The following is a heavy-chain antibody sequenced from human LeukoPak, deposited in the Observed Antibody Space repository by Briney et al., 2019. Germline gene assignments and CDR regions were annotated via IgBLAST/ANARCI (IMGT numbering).Heavy chain of an antibody. D-gene: IGHD6-13*01. CDR2: VSYDGSNK. V-gene: IGHV3-30*01. CDR3: ATEYNIAAAGTGAFDI. CDR1: GFTFSSYA. J-gene: IGHJ3*02. Sequence: PGRSLRLSCAASGFTFSSYAMHWVCQAPGKGLEWVAVVSYDGSNKYYADSAKGRFTISRDNSKNTLYLQMNSLRAEDTAVYYCATEYNIAAAGTGAFDIWGQGTMVTVSS.